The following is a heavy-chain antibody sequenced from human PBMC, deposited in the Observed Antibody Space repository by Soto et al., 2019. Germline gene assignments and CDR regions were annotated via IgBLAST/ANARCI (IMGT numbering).Heavy chain of an antibody. CDR2: IIPILGIA. Sequence: ASVKVSCKASGGTFSSYTISWVRQAPGQGLEWMGRIIPILGIANYAQKFQGRVTITADKSTSTAYMELSSLRSEDTAVYYCARDPVVYDSSGYYSYWGQGTLVTVSS. V-gene: IGHV1-69*04. D-gene: IGHD3-22*01. CDR3: ARDPVVYDSSGYYSY. CDR1: GGTFSSYT. J-gene: IGHJ4*02.